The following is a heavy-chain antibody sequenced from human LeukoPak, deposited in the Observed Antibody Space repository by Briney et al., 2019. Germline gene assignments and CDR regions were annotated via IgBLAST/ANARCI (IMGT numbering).Heavy chain of an antibody. V-gene: IGHV3-7*01. CDR3: AREYYDFWSGYYNGYFDY. CDR2: IKQDGSEK. CDR1: GFTFSSYW. J-gene: IGHJ4*02. D-gene: IGHD3-3*01. Sequence: GGSLRLSCAASGFTFSSYWMSWVRQAPGKGLERVANIKQDGSEKYYVDSVKGRFTISRDNAKNSLYLQMNSLRAEDTAVYYCAREYYDFWSGYYNGYFDYWGQGTLVTVSS.